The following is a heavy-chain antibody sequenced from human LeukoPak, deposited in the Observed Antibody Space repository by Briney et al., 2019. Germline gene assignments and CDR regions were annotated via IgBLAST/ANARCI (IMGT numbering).Heavy chain of an antibody. D-gene: IGHD6-19*01. CDR3: AKDRVAVAGYFDY. CDR1: GFIFNSYA. J-gene: IGHJ4*02. V-gene: IGHV3-23*03. CDR2: IDASGTNI. Sequence: GGSLRLSCAASGFIFNSYAMNWVRQAPGKGLEWVSVIDASGTNIESADSVKGRFTISRDNSKNTLYLQMNSLRAEDTAVYYCAKDRVAVAGYFDYWGQGTLVTVSS.